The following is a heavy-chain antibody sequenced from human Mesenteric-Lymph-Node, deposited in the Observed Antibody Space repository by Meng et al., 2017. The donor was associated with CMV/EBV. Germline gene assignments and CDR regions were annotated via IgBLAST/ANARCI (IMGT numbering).Heavy chain of an antibody. J-gene: IGHJ4*02. CDR2: IYYSGST. CDR1: GGSISSSSYY. V-gene: IGHV4-39*07. Sequence: GSLRLSCTVSGGSISSSSYYWGWIRQPPGKGLEWIGSIYYSGSTYYNPSLKSRVTISVDTSKNQFSLKLSSVTAADTAVYYCARGHYDFWSGYYTLGYWGQGTLVTVSS. CDR3: ARGHYDFWSGYYTLGY. D-gene: IGHD3-3*01.